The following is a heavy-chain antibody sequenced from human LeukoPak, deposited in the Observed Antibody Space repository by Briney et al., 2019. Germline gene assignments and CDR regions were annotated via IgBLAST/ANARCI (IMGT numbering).Heavy chain of an antibody. CDR1: GGSISSYY. D-gene: IGHD3-22*01. Sequence: SETLSLTCTVSGGSISSYYWSWIRQPPGKGLEWIGYIYYSGSTNYNPSLKSRVTTSVDTSKNQFSLKLSSVTAADTAVYYCARGLYYYDSSGHAYDYWGQGTLVTVSS. CDR3: ARGLYYYDSSGHAYDY. V-gene: IGHV4-59*01. CDR2: IYYSGST. J-gene: IGHJ4*02.